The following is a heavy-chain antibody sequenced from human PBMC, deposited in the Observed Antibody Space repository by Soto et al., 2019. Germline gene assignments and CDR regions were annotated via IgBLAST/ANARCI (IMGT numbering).Heavy chain of an antibody. J-gene: IGHJ4*02. CDR1: GFTFNSHT. CDR3: ARDVGATGY. D-gene: IGHD1-26*01. Sequence: EVQLVESGGGLVQPGGSLRLSCVASGFTFNSHTMNWVRQAPGKGLEWLSYISDSSSTLYYADSVKGRFTISRDNAKNSLYLQMNSLRADDTAVYYCARDVGATGYWGQGTLVTVSS. CDR2: ISDSSSTL. V-gene: IGHV3-48*04.